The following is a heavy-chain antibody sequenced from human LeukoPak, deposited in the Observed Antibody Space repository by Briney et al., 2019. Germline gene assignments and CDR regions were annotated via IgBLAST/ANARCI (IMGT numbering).Heavy chain of an antibody. D-gene: IGHD3-10*01. V-gene: IGHV1-46*01. CDR3: ARDLRRLWFGELLSAFDM. J-gene: IGHJ3*02. CDR1: GYGFTNYY. Sequence: ASVKVSCKASGYGFTNYYVHWVRQAPGQGLEWMGTINPNPHEDITTYAQQFQDRVTMTKDPAMSTVYMELSSLTSEDTAGYYCARDLRRLWFGELLSAFDMWGQGTMVTVSS. CDR2: INPNPHEDIT.